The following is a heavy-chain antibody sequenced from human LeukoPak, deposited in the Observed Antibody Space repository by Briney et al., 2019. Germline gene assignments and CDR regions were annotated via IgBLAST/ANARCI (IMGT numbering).Heavy chain of an antibody. Sequence: PGGSLRLSCAASGFTFDDYGMSWVRQAPGKGLEWVSGINWNGGSTGYADSVTGRFTISRDNAKNSLYLQMNSLRAEDTAVYYCARVKWGIAVAGLLDYWGQGTLVTVSS. CDR1: GFTFDDYG. CDR3: ARVKWGIAVAGLLDY. CDR2: INWNGGST. V-gene: IGHV3-20*04. D-gene: IGHD6-19*01. J-gene: IGHJ4*02.